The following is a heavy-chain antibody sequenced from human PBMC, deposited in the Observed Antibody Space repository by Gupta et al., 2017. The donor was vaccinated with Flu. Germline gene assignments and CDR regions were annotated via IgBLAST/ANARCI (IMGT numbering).Heavy chain of an antibody. CDR3: AKDGPWTASCPYYCYYMDV. D-gene: IGHD2-2*01. Sequence: QMQLVESGGGVVQFGTSLRLSCAAPGFTFRRYGMHCVRQAPGKGLEWVTDIASDGSHKDYADSVRGRFTISRDNSKNTLSLEMDSLRVEDTAVYYCAKDGPWTASCPYYCYYMDVWGKGTTVTVSS. V-gene: IGHV3-30*18. J-gene: IGHJ6*03. CDR1: GFTFRRYG. CDR2: IASDGSHK.